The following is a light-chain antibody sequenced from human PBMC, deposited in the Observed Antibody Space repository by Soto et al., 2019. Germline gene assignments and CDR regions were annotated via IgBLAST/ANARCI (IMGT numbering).Light chain of an antibody. CDR2: GTY. J-gene: IGKJ5*01. Sequence: EIVLTQSPETMSLSPGERSTLSGMGGQSFSSSYLAWYQQRPGQPPRLLIYGTYKRATGITDRFSGSGFDKDFTLTISRLDPEDFAVYYCQQYGSSRITFGQGTRLEIK. CDR3: QQYGSSRIT. CDR1: QSFSSSY. V-gene: IGKV3-20*01.